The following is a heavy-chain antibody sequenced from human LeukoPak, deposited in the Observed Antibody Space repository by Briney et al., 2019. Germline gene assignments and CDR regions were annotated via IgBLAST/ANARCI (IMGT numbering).Heavy chain of an antibody. CDR3: AREQQMSYYYYMDV. Sequence: GGSLRLSCAASGFTFSSYGMHWVRQAPGKGLEWGAFIRYDGSNKYYADSVKGRFTISRDNSKNTLYPQMNSLRAEDTAVYYCAREQQMSYYYYMDVWGKGTTVTVSS. V-gene: IGHV3-30*02. CDR1: GFTFSSYG. D-gene: IGHD6-13*01. J-gene: IGHJ6*03. CDR2: IRYDGSNK.